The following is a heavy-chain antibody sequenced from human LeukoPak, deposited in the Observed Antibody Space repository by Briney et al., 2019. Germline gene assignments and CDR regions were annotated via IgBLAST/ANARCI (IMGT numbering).Heavy chain of an antibody. CDR1: GFTFSSYW. CDR2: IKQDGSEK. D-gene: IGHD3-3*01. J-gene: IGHJ4*02. V-gene: IGHV3-7*01. CDR3: ASSPYYDFWSGWNGYFDY. Sequence: PGGSLRLSCAASGFTFSSYWMSWVRQAPGKGLEWVANIKQDGSEKYYVDSVKGRFTISRDNAKNSLYLQMNSLRAEDTAVYYCASSPYYDFWSGWNGYFDYWGQGTLVIVSS.